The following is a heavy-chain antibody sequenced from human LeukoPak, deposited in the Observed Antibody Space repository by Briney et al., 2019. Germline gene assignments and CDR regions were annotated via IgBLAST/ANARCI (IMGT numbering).Heavy chain of an antibody. D-gene: IGHD1-26*01. J-gene: IGHJ4*02. CDR2: TSSSDAGT. V-gene: IGHV3-23*01. CDR1: GFTLSTYS. Sequence: GGSLRLSCAASGFTLSTYSMSWVRQTPGKVLDWVAATSSSDAGTYHADSVRGRLTISRDNSKNTLYLQMNSLRAEDTAAYYCAKGMAGAPTFDYWGQGTLVTVSS. CDR3: AKGMAGAPTFDY.